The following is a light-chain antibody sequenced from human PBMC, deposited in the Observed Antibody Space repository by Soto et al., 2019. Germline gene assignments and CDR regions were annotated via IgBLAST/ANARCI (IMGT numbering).Light chain of an antibody. J-gene: IGKJ4*01. V-gene: IGKV3-15*01. CDR3: QQYNNWPPL. CDR1: QSVSSN. CDR2: GAS. Sequence: EIVMTQSPATLSVSPGERATLSCRASQSVSSNLAWYQQKPGQAPRLLIYGASNRATGIPARFSGSGSGTEFTLTISSLQSEDFAVYYCQQYNNWPPLFGGGTKVEIK.